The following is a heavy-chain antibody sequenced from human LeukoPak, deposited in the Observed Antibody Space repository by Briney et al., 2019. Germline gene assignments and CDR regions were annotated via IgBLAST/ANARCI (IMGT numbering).Heavy chain of an antibody. CDR1: GGTFSSYA. Sequence: ASVKVSCKASGGTFSSYAISWGRQAAGQGLEWMGGIIPIFGTANYAQKFQGRVTITADESTSTAYMELSSLRSEDTAVYYCATLAPRSGYDYKGNYWGQGTLVTVSS. CDR2: IIPIFGTA. J-gene: IGHJ4*02. V-gene: IGHV1-69*13. CDR3: ATLAPRSGYDYKGNY. D-gene: IGHD5-12*01.